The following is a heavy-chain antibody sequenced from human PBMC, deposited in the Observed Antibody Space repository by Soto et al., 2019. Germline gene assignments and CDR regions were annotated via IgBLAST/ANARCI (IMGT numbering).Heavy chain of an antibody. J-gene: IGHJ4*02. CDR2: ISYDGSNK. CDR1: GFTFSSYG. V-gene: IGHV3-30*18. Sequence: QVQLVESGGGVVQPGRSLRLSCAASGFTFSSYGMHWVRQAPGKGLEWVAVISYDGSNKYYADSVKGRFTISRDNSKNTLKLQLSSLGAEAGVVYYCAKETRAGPLDYWGQGTLVTVSS. CDR3: AKETRAGPLDY.